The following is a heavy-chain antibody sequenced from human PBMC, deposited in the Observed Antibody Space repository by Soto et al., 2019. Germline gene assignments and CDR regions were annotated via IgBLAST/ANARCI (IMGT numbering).Heavy chain of an antibody. J-gene: IGHJ4*02. V-gene: IGHV3-30*04. CDR1: GFTFNSLS. D-gene: IGHD2-21*02. CDR2: VSFDGKVT. Sequence: HPGGSLRLSCTGSGFTFNSLSLHWVRQGPDKSPEWVAVVSFDGKVTYYADSVKGRFTVSRDISKNTIYLQANSLRPEDTAVYYCAREPYGDSQYFAYWGQGTPVTVSS. CDR3: AREPYGDSQYFAY.